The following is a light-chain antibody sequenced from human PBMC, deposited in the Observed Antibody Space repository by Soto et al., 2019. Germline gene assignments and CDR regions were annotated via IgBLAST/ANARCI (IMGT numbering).Light chain of an antibody. V-gene: IGKV1D-13*01. J-gene: IGKJ5*01. Sequence: AIQLTQSPSSLSASVGDKVTITCRASQGISSALAWYQQKPGKALKLLIYDASSLESGVPSRFSGSGSGTDFTLTISSLQPEDFATYYCQQFNNYPDTFGQGTRLEIK. CDR3: QQFNNYPDT. CDR2: DAS. CDR1: QGISSA.